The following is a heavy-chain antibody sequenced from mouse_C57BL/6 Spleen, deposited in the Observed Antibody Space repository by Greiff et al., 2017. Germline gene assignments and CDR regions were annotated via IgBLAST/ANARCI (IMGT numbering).Heavy chain of an antibody. CDR2: IYPGDGDT. J-gene: IGHJ3*01. V-gene: IGHV1-82*01. CDR1: GYAFSSSW. D-gene: IGHD1-1*01. Sequence: LQESGPELVKPGASVKISCKASGYAFSSSWMNWVKQRPGKGLEWIGRIYPGDGDTNYNGKLKGKATLTADKSSSTAYMQLSSLTSEDSAVYFCARNPYYGSSPWFAYWGQGTLVTVSA. CDR3: ARNPYYGSSPWFAY.